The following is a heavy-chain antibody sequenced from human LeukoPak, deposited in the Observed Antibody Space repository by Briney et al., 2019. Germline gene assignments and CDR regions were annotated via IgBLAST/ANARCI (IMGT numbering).Heavy chain of an antibody. V-gene: IGHV1-69*04. CDR2: IIPTLGIA. CDR3: ARGVPRLGSSGYHYYFDY. Sequence: SVKVSCKASAGTFSSYAISGVRQAPGQGLEWMGRIIPTLGIANYAQKFQGRVTITADKSTSTAYMELSSLRSEDTAVYYCARGVPRLGSSGYHYYFDYWGQGTLVTVSS. CDR1: AGTFSSYA. D-gene: IGHD3-22*01. J-gene: IGHJ4*02.